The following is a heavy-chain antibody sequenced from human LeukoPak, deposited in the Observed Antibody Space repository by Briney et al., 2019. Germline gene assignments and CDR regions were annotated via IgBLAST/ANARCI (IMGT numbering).Heavy chain of an antibody. J-gene: IGHJ4*02. D-gene: IGHD1-26*01. CDR2: IYHSGST. CDR3: ASQYSGSYWAFDY. V-gene: IGHV4-30-2*01. Sequence: PSETLSLTCTVSGGSISSGGYYWSWIRQPPGKGLEWIGYIYHSGSTYYNPSLKSRVTISVDRSKNQFSLKLSSVTAADTAVYYCASQYSGSYWAFDYWGQGTLVTVSS. CDR1: GGSISSGGYY.